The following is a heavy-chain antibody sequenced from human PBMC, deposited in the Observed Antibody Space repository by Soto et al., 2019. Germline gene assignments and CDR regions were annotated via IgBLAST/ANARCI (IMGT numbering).Heavy chain of an antibody. Sequence: PGGSLRLSCVASGFTLSTYAMSWVRQAPGKGLEWVSGITGSGGSTYYADSVKGRFTISRDNAKKSLYLQMNSLRDEDTAVYYCARDRGYTYGFDFWGQGA. V-gene: IGHV3-23*01. D-gene: IGHD5-18*01. CDR1: GFTLSTYA. J-gene: IGHJ4*02. CDR3: ARDRGYTYGFDF. CDR2: ITGSGGST.